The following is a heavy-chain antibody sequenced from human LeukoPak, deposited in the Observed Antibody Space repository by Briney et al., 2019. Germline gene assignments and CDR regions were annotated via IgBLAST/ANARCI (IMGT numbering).Heavy chain of an antibody. V-gene: IGHV1-46*01. CDR3: ARLISSTVVTADDY. D-gene: IGHD4-23*01. J-gene: IGHJ4*02. CDR2: INPSGGST. Sequence: GGSLRLSFAASGFTFTSYYMHWVRQAPGQGLEWMGIINPSGGSTSYAQKFQGRVTMTRDMSTSTVYMELSSLRSEDTAVYYCARLISSTVVTADDYWGQGTLVTVSS. CDR1: GFTFTSYY.